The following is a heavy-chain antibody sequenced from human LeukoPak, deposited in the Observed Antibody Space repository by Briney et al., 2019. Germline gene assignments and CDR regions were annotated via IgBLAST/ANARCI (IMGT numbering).Heavy chain of an antibody. CDR3: ARGPPVVVAAKHNYYYLYF. V-gene: IGHV1-18*01. Sequence: ASVKVSCMASGYTFTSYGIRWVRQAPGQGLEWMGWISAYNGNTNYAQKLQGRVTMTRDTSTSTAYMELRSLRSDDTAVYYCARGPPVVVAAKHNYYYLYFWRKGTTVTVSS. J-gene: IGHJ6*03. CDR2: ISAYNGNT. D-gene: IGHD2-15*01. CDR1: GYTFTSYG.